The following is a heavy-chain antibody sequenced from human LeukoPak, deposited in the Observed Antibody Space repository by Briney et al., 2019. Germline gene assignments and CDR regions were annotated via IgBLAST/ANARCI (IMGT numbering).Heavy chain of an antibody. D-gene: IGHD3-3*01. J-gene: IGHJ4*02. CDR3: ARVNRGDFGVVITYFDY. CDR2: IYHSGST. Sequence: LRLSCAASGFTFDDYAMHWVRQAPGKGLEWIGYIYHSGSTYYNPSLKSRVTISVDRSKNQFSLKLSSVTAADTAVYYCARVNRGDFGVVITYFDYWGQGTLVTVSS. CDR1: GFTFDDYA. V-gene: IGHV4-30-2*01.